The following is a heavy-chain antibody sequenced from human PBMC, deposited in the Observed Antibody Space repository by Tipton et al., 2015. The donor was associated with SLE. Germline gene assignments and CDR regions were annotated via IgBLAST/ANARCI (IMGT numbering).Heavy chain of an antibody. D-gene: IGHD3-16*01. V-gene: IGHV3-30*02. Sequence: SLRLSCAASGFAFSCCDMHWICPTPGNGLEWVAFLRFDEGVKTYADYVKGRLSISRDNSKNTFFLKMNSLTTKETGVYYCSVLIEGQAKGAFDTWGRGIMVTVSS. J-gene: IGHJ3*02. CDR1: GFAFSCCD. CDR3: SVLIEGQAKGAFDT. CDR2: LRFDEGVK.